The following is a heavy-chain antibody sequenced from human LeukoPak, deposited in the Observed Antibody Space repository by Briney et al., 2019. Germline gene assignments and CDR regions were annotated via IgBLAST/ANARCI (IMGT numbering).Heavy chain of an antibody. CDR1: GFTFSNAW. CDR2: IKSKTDGGTT. J-gene: IGHJ6*04. Sequence: GSLRLSCAASGFTFSNAWMSWVRQAPGKGLGWVGRIKSKTDGGTTDYAAPVKGRFTISRDDSKNTLYLQMNSLKTEDTAVYYCTTDSSLLWFGELRYYYYYGMDVWGKGTTVTVSS. CDR3: TTDSSLLWFGELRYYYYYGMDV. D-gene: IGHD3-10*01. V-gene: IGHV3-15*01.